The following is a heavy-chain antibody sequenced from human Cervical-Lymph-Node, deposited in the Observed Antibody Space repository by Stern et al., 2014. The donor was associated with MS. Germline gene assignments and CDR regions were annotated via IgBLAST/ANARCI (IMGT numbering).Heavy chain of an antibody. Sequence: ESGPTLVKPTQTLTLTCTFSGFSLSTSGVGVGWIRQPPGKALEWLACIYWDDSKRYSPSLKNRLTITKDTSKNQVVLTMNTMDPVDPATFYCATHAPGVVPAALDYWGQGTLVTVS. J-gene: IGHJ4*02. CDR1: GFSLSTSGVG. D-gene: IGHD2-2*01. CDR2: IYWDDSK. CDR3: ATHAPGVVPAALDY. V-gene: IGHV2-5*02.